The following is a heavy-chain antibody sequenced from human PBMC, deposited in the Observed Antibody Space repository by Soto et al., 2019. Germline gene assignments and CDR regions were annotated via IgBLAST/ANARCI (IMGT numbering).Heavy chain of an antibody. CDR3: ARLGTDGYNRGYYGMDL. Sequence: EYLKISCRGSVYSFTSYWIGWVRQMPWKGLGWLGIIYPGDSATRYSPTFQGQVTISADKSISTAYLQWSSLKASDTAMYYCARLGTDGYNRGYYGMDLWGQGTTVTVSS. V-gene: IGHV5-51*01. CDR1: VYSFTSYW. D-gene: IGHD6-25*01. CDR2: IYPGDSAT. J-gene: IGHJ6*02.